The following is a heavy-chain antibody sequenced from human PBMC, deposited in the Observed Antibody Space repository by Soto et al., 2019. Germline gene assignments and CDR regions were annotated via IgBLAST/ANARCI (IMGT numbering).Heavy chain of an antibody. CDR1: GYYFSTEW. CDR2: IYPADSDT. D-gene: IGHD3-9*01. J-gene: IGHJ5*02. V-gene: IGHV5-51*01. Sequence: GESLKISCQGYGYYFSTEWIGWVRQMPEKGLEWMGVIYPADSDTRYSPSFQGQVTISADKSKNQFSLNLSSVTAADTALYYCAREMGTWLLNAVLDPWGLGTLVTVSS. CDR3: AREMGTWLLNAVLDP.